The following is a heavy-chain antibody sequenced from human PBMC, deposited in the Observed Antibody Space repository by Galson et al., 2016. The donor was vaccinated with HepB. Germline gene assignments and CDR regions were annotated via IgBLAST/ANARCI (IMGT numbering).Heavy chain of an antibody. CDR2: IKQDGSEK. V-gene: IGHV3-7*01. Sequence: SLRLSCAASGFTFSSYWMSWVRQAPEKRLEWVANIKQDGSEKEYVDSVKGRFTISRDNAKNSLYLQMNSLRAEDTAVYYCARESIGGFDPWGQGTLVTVSS. CDR3: ARESIGGFDP. D-gene: IGHD3-16*01. CDR1: GFTFSSYW. J-gene: IGHJ5*02.